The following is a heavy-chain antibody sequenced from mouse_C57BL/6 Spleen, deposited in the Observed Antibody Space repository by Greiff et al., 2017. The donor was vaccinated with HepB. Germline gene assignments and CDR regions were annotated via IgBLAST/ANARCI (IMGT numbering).Heavy chain of an antibody. CDR1: GFTFSDYG. CDR3: AREAYGNVAY. J-gene: IGHJ3*01. D-gene: IGHD2-10*02. Sequence: EVQVVESGGGLVKPGGSLKLSCAASGFTFSDYGMHWVRQAPEKGLEWVAYISSGSSTIYYADTVKGRFTISRDKAKNTLFLQMTSLRSEDTAMYYCAREAYGNVAYWGQGTLVTVSA. CDR2: ISSGSSTI. V-gene: IGHV5-17*01.